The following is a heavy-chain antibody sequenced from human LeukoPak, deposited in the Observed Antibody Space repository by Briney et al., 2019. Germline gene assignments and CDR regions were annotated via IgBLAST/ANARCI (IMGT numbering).Heavy chain of an antibody. Sequence: GGSLRLSCAASGFTFSSYGMHWVRQAPGKGLEWVAVIWYDGSNKYYADSVKGRFTISRDNSKNTLYLQMNSLRAEDTAVYYCARDLGSGWYSDYWGQGTLVTVSS. CDR1: GFTFSSYG. CDR3: ARDLGSGWYSDY. V-gene: IGHV3-33*01. D-gene: IGHD6-19*01. J-gene: IGHJ4*02. CDR2: IWYDGSNK.